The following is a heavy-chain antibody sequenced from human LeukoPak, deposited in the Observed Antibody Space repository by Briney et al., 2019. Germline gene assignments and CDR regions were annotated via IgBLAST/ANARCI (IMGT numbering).Heavy chain of an antibody. D-gene: IGHD1-26*01. J-gene: IGHJ4*02. CDR2: ISSSGSTV. V-gene: IGHV3-48*03. CDR3: ATGGNSLAY. CDR1: GFTFSNYE. Sequence: GGSLRLSCAASGFTFSNYEMNWVRQAPGKGLEWVSTISSSGSTVYYADSVKGRFTISRDNAKKSLSLQMNSLRAEDTAVYHCATGGNSLAYWGQGTLVTVSS.